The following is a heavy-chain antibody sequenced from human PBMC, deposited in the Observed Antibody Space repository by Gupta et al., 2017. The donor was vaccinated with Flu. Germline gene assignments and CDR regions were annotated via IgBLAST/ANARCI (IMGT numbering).Heavy chain of an antibody. D-gene: IGHD2-21*01. CDR1: GFIFSDYG. V-gene: IGHV3-30*03. J-gene: IGHJ4*02. CDR2: ISYDGSYK. Sequence: QVQLVESGGGVVQPGRSLRLSCAASGFIFSDYGIHWVRQAPGKGLEWVAVISYDGSYKYYGDSVKGRFTISRDNSKNTLYLQMNSLRPGDTAVYYCARDQREYCSGGDCYPQILDCWGQGSLVTVSP. CDR3: ARDQREYCSGGDCYPQILDC.